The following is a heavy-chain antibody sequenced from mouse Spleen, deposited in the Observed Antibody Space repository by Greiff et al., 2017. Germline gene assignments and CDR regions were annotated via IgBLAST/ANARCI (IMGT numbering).Heavy chain of an antibody. V-gene: IGHV1-64*01. Sequence: QVQLKQPGAELVKPGASVKLSCKASGYTFTSYWMHWVKQRPGQGLEWIGMIHPNSGSTNYNEKFKSKATLTVDKSSSTAYMQLSSLTSEDSAVYYCARLSPYDYIGYWGQGTTLTVSS. D-gene: IGHD2-4*01. CDR1: GYTFTSYW. J-gene: IGHJ2*01. CDR2: IHPNSGST. CDR3: ARLSPYDYIGY.